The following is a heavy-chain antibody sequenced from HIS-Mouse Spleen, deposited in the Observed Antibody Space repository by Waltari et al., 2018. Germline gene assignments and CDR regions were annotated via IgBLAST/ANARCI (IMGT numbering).Heavy chain of an antibody. J-gene: IGHJ4*02. Sequence: QVQLVESGGGVVQPGRSLRLSCAASGFTFSSYGMHWVRQAQGQGREWVEVLSYDGSNKYDADSVKGRFTISRDNSKNTLYLQMNSLRAEDTAVYYCAKASSGWLDYWGQGTLVTVSS. CDR3: AKASSGWLDY. V-gene: IGHV3-30*18. CDR1: GFTFSSYG. CDR2: LSYDGSNK. D-gene: IGHD6-19*01.